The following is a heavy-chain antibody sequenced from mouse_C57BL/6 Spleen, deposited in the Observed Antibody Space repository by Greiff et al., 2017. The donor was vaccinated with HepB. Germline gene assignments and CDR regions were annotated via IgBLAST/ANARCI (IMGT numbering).Heavy chain of an antibody. V-gene: IGHV1-50*01. J-gene: IGHJ4*01. CDR1: GYTFTSYW. CDR2: IDPSDSYT. Sequence: QVHVKQSGAELVKPGASVKLSCKASGYTFTSYWMQWVKQRPGQGLEWIGEIDPSDSYTNYNQKFKGKATLTVDTSSSTAYMQLSSLTSEDSAVYYCAKGAMDYWVQGTSVTVSS. CDR3: AKGAMDY.